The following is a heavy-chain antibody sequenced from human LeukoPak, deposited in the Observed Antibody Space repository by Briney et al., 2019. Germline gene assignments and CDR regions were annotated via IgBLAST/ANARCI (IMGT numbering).Heavy chain of an antibody. D-gene: IGHD6-13*01. CDR2: IRFDGSDE. Sequence: PGGSLRLSCAASAFIFSSYGMHWVRQAPGKGLEWVAFIRFDGSDEYYADSMKGRFTISRDNSKNTLYLQMNSLRAEDTAVYYCARGEGGIAAAGTDFWGQGTLVTVSS. CDR3: ARGEGGIAAAGTDF. V-gene: IGHV3-30*02. J-gene: IGHJ4*02. CDR1: AFIFSSYG.